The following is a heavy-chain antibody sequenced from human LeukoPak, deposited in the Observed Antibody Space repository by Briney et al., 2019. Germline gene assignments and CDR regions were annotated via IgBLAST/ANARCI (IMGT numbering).Heavy chain of an antibody. CDR2: ISSSGNTI. CDR3: ARDKTNYYVD. Sequence: PGGSLRLSCEVSGFTFSENYMSWIRQAPGKGLEWVSYISSSGNTIYYADSVKGRFTTSRDNARNTLYLQMDSLRAEDTAVYYCARDKTNYYVDWGQGTLVTVSS. CDR1: GFTFSENY. V-gene: IGHV3-11*01. J-gene: IGHJ4*02. D-gene: IGHD1-26*01.